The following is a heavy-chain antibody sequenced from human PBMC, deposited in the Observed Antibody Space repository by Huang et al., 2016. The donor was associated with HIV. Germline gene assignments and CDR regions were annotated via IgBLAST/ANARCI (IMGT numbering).Heavy chain of an antibody. J-gene: IGHJ3*01. CDR3: ARATLTGALDI. CDR1: GYNFNSYG. V-gene: IGHV1-18*01. Sequence: QVRLVQSGGEVKKPGASVKVSCKASGYNFNSYGLDWVRQAPGQGLEWMGRISGYNGNTKYAQNIQGGVTMTIDKAMGTAYLELRSLRSDDTAMYYCARATLTGALDIWGQGTMVTVSS. CDR2: ISGYNGNT. D-gene: IGHD3-16*01.